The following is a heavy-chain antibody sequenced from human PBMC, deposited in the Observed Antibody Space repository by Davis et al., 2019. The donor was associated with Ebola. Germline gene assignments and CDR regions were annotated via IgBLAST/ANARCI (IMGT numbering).Heavy chain of an antibody. CDR3: ARAPYYYDVSGFYVDF. CDR1: GYTFTSNW. Sequence: ESPKTPRKASGYTFTSNWIARGRQIPGQGLEWMGSTYLGETDTRYSPSFLGQVIFSADKSISTAYLQWSSLKASDTATYYCARAPYYYDVSGFYVDFWGQGTLVTVSS. D-gene: IGHD3-22*01. CDR2: TYLGETDT. V-gene: IGHV5-51*01. J-gene: IGHJ4*01.